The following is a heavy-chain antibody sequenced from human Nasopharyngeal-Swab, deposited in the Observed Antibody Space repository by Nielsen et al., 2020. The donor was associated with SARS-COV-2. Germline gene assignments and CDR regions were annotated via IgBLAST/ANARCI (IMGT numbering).Heavy chain of an antibody. D-gene: IGHD2-2*02. CDR2: IYYSGST. J-gene: IGHJ6*03. V-gene: IGHV4-59*01. Sequence: SETLSLTCTVSGGSISSYYWSWIRQPPGKGLEWIGYIYYSGSTNYNPSLKSRVTISADTSKNQFSLKLSSVTAADTAVYDCASKDHAGYCSSTSCYTDYYYMDVWGKGTTVTVSS. CDR3: ASKDHAGYCSSTSCYTDYYYMDV. CDR1: GGSISSYY.